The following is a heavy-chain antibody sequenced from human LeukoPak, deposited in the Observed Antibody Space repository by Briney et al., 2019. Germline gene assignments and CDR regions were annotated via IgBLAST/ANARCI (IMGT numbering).Heavy chain of an antibody. D-gene: IGHD6-19*01. V-gene: IGHV4-59*01. CDR2: IYYSGST. CDR1: GGSISSYY. Sequence: SETLSLTCTVSGGSISSYYWSWIRQPPGKGLEWIGYIYYSGSTNYNPSLKSRVTISVDTSKNQFSLKLSSVTAADTAVYYCASDTGAVAGPYYYYYYGMDVWGQGTTVTVSS. J-gene: IGHJ6*02. CDR3: ASDTGAVAGPYYYYYYGMDV.